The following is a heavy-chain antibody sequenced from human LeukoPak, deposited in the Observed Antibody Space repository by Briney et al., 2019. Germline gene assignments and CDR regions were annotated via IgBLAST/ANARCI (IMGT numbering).Heavy chain of an antibody. D-gene: IGHD3-10*01. Sequence: SVKVSCKASGGTFSSYAISWVRQAPGQGLEGMGGIIPIFGTANYAQKFQGRVTITADESTSTAYMELSSLRSEDTAVYYCARAMVRGVRLPYYYYYYMDVWGKGTTVTLSS. V-gene: IGHV1-69*13. J-gene: IGHJ6*03. CDR1: GGTFSSYA. CDR2: IIPIFGTA. CDR3: ARAMVRGVRLPYYYYYYMDV.